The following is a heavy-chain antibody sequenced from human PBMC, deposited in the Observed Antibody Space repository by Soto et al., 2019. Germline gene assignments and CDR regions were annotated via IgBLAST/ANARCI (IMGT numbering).Heavy chain of an antibody. CDR1: GFTFSSYS. J-gene: IGHJ4*02. CDR3: ERKGPAAAVVY. Sequence: GGSLRLSCAASGFTFSSYSMNWVRQAPGKGLEWVSSISSSSSYIYYADSVKGRFTISRDNAKNSLYLQMNSLRAEDTAVYYCERKGPAAAVVYWGQGTIVTVYS. V-gene: IGHV3-21*01. D-gene: IGHD6-13*01. CDR2: ISSSSSYI.